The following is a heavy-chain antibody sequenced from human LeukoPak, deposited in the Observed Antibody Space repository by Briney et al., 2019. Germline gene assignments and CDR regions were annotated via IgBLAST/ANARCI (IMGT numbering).Heavy chain of an antibody. Sequence: GESLKVSCKSSGYTFTHDWIGWVRQMPGKGLEWMGIIYPRDSTTRYSPAFEGQVTISVDKSITTAYLQWSSLKASDTAMYYCARRAIIQGTSALDFWGQGTVVIVSS. CDR3: ARRAIIQGTSALDF. D-gene: IGHD3-3*01. V-gene: IGHV5-51*01. CDR1: GYTFTHDW. CDR2: IYPRDSTT. J-gene: IGHJ4*02.